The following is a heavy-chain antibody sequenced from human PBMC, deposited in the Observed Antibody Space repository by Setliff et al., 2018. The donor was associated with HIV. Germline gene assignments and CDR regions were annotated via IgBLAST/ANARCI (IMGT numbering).Heavy chain of an antibody. CDR1: GASISSHY. CDR2: LSYSGYT. J-gene: IGHJ3*02. CDR3: LAFTLRSGPPDVFDT. D-gene: IGHD6-25*01. Sequence: LSLTCTVSGASISSHYWSWIRQSPGKGLEWIGFLSYSGYTNYNPSLQGRITISADTSKNQISLKLRSATGADTALYFCLAFTLRSGPPDVFDTWGQGTVVTVSS. V-gene: IGHV4-59*11.